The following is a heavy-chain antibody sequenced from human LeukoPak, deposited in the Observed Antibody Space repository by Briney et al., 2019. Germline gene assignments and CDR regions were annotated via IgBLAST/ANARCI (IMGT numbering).Heavy chain of an antibody. Sequence: GGSLRLSCAASGFTFSSYAMSWVRQAPGKGLEWGSAISGSGGSTYYADSVKGRFTISRDNSKNTLYLQMNSLRAADTAVYYCAKDERIHLWLVYYSYMDVWGKGTTVTVSS. D-gene: IGHD5-18*01. CDR3: AKDERIHLWLVYYSYMDV. CDR2: ISGSGGST. CDR1: GFTFSSYA. V-gene: IGHV3-23*01. J-gene: IGHJ6*03.